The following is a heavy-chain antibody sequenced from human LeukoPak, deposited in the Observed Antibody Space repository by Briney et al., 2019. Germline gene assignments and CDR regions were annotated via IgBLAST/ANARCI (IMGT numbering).Heavy chain of an antibody. CDR3: VRGVDVWGNYRQYYFDY. CDR2: ITSSGSAT. J-gene: IGHJ4*02. CDR1: GFTFSSYE. Sequence: PGGSLRLSCAASGFTFSSYEMNWVRQAPGKGLEWVSGITSSGSATCYADSVKGRFTISRDNSKNTLYLQMNGLRAEDTAVYYCVRGVDVWGNYRQYYFDYWGQETLVTVSS. D-gene: IGHD3-16*02. V-gene: IGHV3-23*01.